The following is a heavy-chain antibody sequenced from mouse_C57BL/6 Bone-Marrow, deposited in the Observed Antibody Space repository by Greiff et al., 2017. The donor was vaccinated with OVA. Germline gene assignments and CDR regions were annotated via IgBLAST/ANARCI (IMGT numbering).Heavy chain of an antibody. CDR2: INPNNGGT. CDR3: ARSWGYGSSSPFAY. J-gene: IGHJ2*01. D-gene: IGHD1-1*01. V-gene: IGHV1-26*01. Sequence: EVQLQQSGPELVKPGASVKISCKASGYTFTDYYMNWVKQSHGKSLEWIGDINPNNGGTSYNQKFKGKATLTVDKSSSTAYMELRSLTSEDSAVYYCARSWGYGSSSPFAYWGQGTTLTVSS. CDR1: GYTFTDYY.